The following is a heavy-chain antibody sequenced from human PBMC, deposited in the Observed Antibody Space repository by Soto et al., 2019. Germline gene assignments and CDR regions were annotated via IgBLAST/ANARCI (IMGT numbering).Heavy chain of an antibody. Sequence: QVQLQQWGAGLLKPSETLSLTCAVYGGSFSGYYWSWIRQPPGKGLEWIGEINHSGSTNYNPSLKRRVTISVDTSKNQFSLKLSSVTAADTAVYYCARGTSDCSGGSCYSKPAYYYYMDVWGKGTTVTVSS. J-gene: IGHJ6*03. CDR2: INHSGST. CDR1: GGSFSGYY. D-gene: IGHD2-15*01. CDR3: ARGTSDCSGGSCYSKPAYYYYMDV. V-gene: IGHV4-34*01.